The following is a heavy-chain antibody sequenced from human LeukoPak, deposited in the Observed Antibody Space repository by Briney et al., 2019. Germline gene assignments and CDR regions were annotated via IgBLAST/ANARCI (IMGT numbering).Heavy chain of an antibody. Sequence: KPSETLSLXCTVSGGSISSYYWSWIRQPPGKGLEWIGYIYYSGSTNYNPSLKSRVTISVDTSKNQFSLKLSSVTAADTAVYYCARGNDFWSGSFDHWGQGTLVTVSS. CDR3: ARGNDFWSGSFDH. CDR1: GGSISSYY. J-gene: IGHJ5*02. CDR2: IYYSGST. V-gene: IGHV4-59*01. D-gene: IGHD3-3*01.